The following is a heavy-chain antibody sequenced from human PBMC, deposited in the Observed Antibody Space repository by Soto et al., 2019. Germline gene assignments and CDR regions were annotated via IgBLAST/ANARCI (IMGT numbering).Heavy chain of an antibody. V-gene: IGHV3-9*01. CDR3: AKGIAAAGTRYFDY. CDR1: GFTFDDYA. Sequence: EVQLVESGGGLVQPGRSLRLSCAASGFTFDDYAMHWVRQAPGKGLEWVSGISWNSGSIGYADSVKGRFTISRDNAKNSLYLQKNSLRAEDTALYYCAKGIAAAGTRYFDYWGQGTLVTVSS. D-gene: IGHD6-13*01. CDR2: ISWNSGSI. J-gene: IGHJ4*02.